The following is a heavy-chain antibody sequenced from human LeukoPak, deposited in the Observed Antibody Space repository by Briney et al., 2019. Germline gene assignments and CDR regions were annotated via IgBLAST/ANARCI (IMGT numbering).Heavy chain of an antibody. CDR1: GFTFSSYW. Sequence: GGTLRLSCAASGFTFSSYWMSWVRQAPGKGLEWVANIKQDGSEKYYVDSVKGRFTISRDNAKNSLYLQMNSLRAEDTAVYYCARVRSGSDNDYWGQGTLVTVSS. J-gene: IGHJ4*02. CDR2: IKQDGSEK. CDR3: ARVRSGSDNDY. V-gene: IGHV3-7*01. D-gene: IGHD1-26*01.